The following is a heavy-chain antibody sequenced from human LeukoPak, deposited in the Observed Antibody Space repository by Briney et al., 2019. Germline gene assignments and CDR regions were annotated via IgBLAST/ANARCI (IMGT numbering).Heavy chain of an antibody. CDR3: AKEVRGMDV. CDR1: GFTFSSYG. D-gene: IGHD4-11*01. CDR2: ISYDGSNK. V-gene: IGHV3-30*18. Sequence: GGSLRLSCAASGFTFSSYGMHWVRQAPGKGLEWVAVISYDGSNKYYADSVQGRFTISRDNSKNTLYLQMNSLRAEDTVVYYCAKEVRGMDVWGQGTTVTVSS. J-gene: IGHJ6*02.